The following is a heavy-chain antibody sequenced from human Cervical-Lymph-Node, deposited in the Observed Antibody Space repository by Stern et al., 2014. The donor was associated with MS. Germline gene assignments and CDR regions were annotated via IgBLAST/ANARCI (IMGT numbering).Heavy chain of an antibody. CDR1: GGTFSNYA. CDR2: IIPIFGSA. Sequence: EQLVESGAEVKKPGSSVKVSCKASGGTFSNYAISWVRQAPGQGLEWMGGIIPIFGSANYAQKFQGRVTITADKSTSTAYMDLSSLRSEDTAVYYCARDWGDYYFDYWGQGTLVTVSS. V-gene: IGHV1-69*06. CDR3: ARDWGDYYFDY. D-gene: IGHD2-21*02. J-gene: IGHJ4*02.